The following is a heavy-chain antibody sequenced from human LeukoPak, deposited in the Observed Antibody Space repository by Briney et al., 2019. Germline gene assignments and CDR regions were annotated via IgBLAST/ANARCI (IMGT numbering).Heavy chain of an antibody. J-gene: IGHJ6*03. V-gene: IGHV1-69*05. D-gene: IGHD6-13*01. CDR2: IIPIFGTA. Sequence: ASVKVSCKTSGGTFNSYAISWVRQAPGQGLEWMGGIIPIFGTANYAQKFQGRVTITTDESTSTAYMELSSLRSEDTAVYYCARGAAAGYYYYYMDVWGKGTTVTVSS. CDR1: GGTFNSYA. CDR3: ARGAAAGYYYYYMDV.